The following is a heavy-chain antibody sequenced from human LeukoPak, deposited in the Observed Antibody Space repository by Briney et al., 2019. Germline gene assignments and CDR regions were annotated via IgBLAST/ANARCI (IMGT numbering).Heavy chain of an antibody. J-gene: IGHJ4*02. Sequence: SETLSLICTVSGGSISSSSYSWGWIRQPPGKGLEWVGEINHSGSTNYNPSLKSRVTISVDTSKNQFSLKLSSVTAADTAVYYCARGRRGYSYGPIDYWGQGTLVTVSS. D-gene: IGHD5-18*01. CDR1: GGSISSSSYS. CDR3: ARGRRGYSYGPIDY. V-gene: IGHV4-39*07. CDR2: INHSGST.